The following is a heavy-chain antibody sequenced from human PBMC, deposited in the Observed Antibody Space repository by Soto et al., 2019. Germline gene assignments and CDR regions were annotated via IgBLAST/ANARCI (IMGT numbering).Heavy chain of an antibody. V-gene: IGHV4-39*01. CDR2: IYYSGST. J-gene: IGHJ4*02. D-gene: IGHD5-18*01. Sequence: QLQLQESGPGLVKPSETLSLTCTVSGGSISSSSYYWGWIRQPPGKGLEWIGSIYYSGSTYYNPSLQSRVTISVDTSKNQFSLKLSSVTAADTAVYYCARRGYNYGLFDYWGQGTLVTVSS. CDR3: ARRGYNYGLFDY. CDR1: GGSISSSSYY.